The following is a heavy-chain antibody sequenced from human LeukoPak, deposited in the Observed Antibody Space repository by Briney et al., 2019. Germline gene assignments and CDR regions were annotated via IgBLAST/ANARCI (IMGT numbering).Heavy chain of an antibody. V-gene: IGHV1-2*02. CDR1: GYTFTGYY. J-gene: IGHJ4*02. Sequence: ASVKVSSKASGYTFTGYYMHWVRQAPGQGLEWMGWINPNTGDTNFAQKFQGRITMTRDTSISTAYMELSRLRFDDTAVYYCAREGSFSYSFHPPFDYWGQGALVTVSS. D-gene: IGHD3-10*01. CDR2: INPNTGDT. CDR3: AREGSFSYSFHPPFDY.